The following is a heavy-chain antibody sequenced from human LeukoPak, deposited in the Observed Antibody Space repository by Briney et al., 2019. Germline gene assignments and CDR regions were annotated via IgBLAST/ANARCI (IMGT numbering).Heavy chain of an antibody. CDR2: IYNSGST. V-gene: IGHV4-31*03. Sequence: SQTLSLTCIVSGASFNTGDYYWNWLRQHPGKGLEWIGYIYNSGSTYYNPSLKSRVTISVDTSKNHFSLRLTSVTAADSAVYYCARGAPPDSWGQGTLVTVSS. CDR3: ARGAPPDS. J-gene: IGHJ4*02. CDR1: GASFNTGDYY.